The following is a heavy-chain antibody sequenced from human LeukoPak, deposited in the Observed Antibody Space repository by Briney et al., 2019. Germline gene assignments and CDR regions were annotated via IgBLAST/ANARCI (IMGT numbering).Heavy chain of an antibody. D-gene: IGHD6-19*01. CDR3: ARGSSGWSPFDY. J-gene: IGHJ4*02. CDR1: GFTFSSYG. V-gene: IGHV3-30*02. Sequence: GGSLRLSCAASGFTFSSYGMHWVRQAPGKGLEWVAFIRYDGSHKYYADSVKGRFTISRDNSKNTLYMQMNSLRAEDTAVYYCARGSSGWSPFDYWGQGTLVTVSS. CDR2: IRYDGSHK.